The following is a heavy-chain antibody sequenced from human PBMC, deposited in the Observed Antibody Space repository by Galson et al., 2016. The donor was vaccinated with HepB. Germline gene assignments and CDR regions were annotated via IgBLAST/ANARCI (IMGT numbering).Heavy chain of an antibody. J-gene: IGHJ6*02. V-gene: IGHV6-1*01. Sequence: CAISGDSVSSNSATWNWIRQSPSRGLEWLGRTYYRSKWYNDYALSVKSRITINPDTSKNQFSLQLNSVTPEDTAVYYCARVRSGYSGYANPYYYGMDVWGQGTTVTFSS. D-gene: IGHD5-12*01. CDR3: ARVRSGYSGYANPYYYGMDV. CDR2: TYYRSKWYN. CDR1: GDSVSSNSAT.